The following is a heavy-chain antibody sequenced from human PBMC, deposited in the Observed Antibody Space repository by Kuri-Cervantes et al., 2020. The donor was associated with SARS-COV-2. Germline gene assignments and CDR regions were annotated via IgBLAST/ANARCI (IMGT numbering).Heavy chain of an antibody. Sequence: ASVKVSCKASGYSFSSNGISWVRQAPGQGLEWMAWISPYNGNRNYAQKVQGRVTMTTDTSTSTAYMELRSLQSDDTAVYYCARGGAEVGGVTEPDFDYWGQGTLVTVSS. CDR3: ARGGAEVGGVTEPDFDY. V-gene: IGHV1-18*04. CDR1: GYSFSSNG. D-gene: IGHD1-14*01. J-gene: IGHJ4*02. CDR2: ISPYNGNR.